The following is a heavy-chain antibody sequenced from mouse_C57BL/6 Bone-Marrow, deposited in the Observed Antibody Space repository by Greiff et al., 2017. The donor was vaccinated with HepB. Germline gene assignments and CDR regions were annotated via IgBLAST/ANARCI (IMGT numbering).Heavy chain of an antibody. J-gene: IGHJ3*01. CDR3: ASPSYYRWAWFAY. CDR2: ISDGGSYT. CDR1: GFTFSSYA. Sequence: EVKVEESGGGLVKPGGSLKLSCAASGFTFSSYAMSWVRQTPEKRLEWVATISDGGSYTYYPDNVKGRFTISRDNAKNNLYLQMSHLKSEDTAMYYCASPSYYRWAWFAYWGQGTLVTVSA. D-gene: IGHD2-14*01. V-gene: IGHV5-4*03.